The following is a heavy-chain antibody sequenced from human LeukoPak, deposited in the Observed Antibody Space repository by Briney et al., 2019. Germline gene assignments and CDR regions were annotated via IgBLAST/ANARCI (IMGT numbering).Heavy chain of an antibody. CDR3: AKDGDDILTGYYHFDY. CDR2: IRYDGSNK. J-gene: IGHJ4*02. V-gene: IGHV3-30*02. D-gene: IGHD3-9*01. Sequence: GGSLRLSCAASGFTFSSYGMHWVRQAPGKGLEWVASIRYDGSNKYYADSVKGRFTISRDNSKNTLYLQMNSVRAEDTAVYYCAKDGDDILTGYYHFDYWGQGTLVTVSS. CDR1: GFTFSSYG.